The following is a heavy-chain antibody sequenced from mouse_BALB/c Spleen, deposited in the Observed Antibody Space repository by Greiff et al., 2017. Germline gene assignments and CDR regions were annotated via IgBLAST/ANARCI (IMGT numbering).Heavy chain of an antibody. Sequence: EVKLMESGPGLVKPSQSLSLTCTVTGYSITSDYAWNWIRQFPGNKLEWMGYISYSGSTSYNPSLKSRISITRDTSKNQFFLQLNSVTTEDTATYYCARDYYGSSYVWFAYWGQGTLVTVSA. CDR2: ISYSGST. CDR1: GYSITSDYA. J-gene: IGHJ3*01. CDR3: ARDYYGSSYVWFAY. D-gene: IGHD1-1*01. V-gene: IGHV3-2*02.